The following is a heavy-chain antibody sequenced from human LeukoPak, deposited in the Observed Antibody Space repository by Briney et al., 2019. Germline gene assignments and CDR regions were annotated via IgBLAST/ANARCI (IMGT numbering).Heavy chain of an antibody. V-gene: IGHV3-30*18. CDR1: GFTFSSYV. J-gene: IGHJ4*02. CDR3: AKERVPGSWWGVFFDY. Sequence: GGSLRLSCAASGFTFSSYVMHWVRQAPGKGLEWVAMISYDGSNKYYVDSVKGRFTISRDNSKNTLYLQMNSLRAEDTAVYYCAKERVPGSWWGVFFDYWGQGTLVTVSS. D-gene: IGHD6-13*01. CDR2: ISYDGSNK.